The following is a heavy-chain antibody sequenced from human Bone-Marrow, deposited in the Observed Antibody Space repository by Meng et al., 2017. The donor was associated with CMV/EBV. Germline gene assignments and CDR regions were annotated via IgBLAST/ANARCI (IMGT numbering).Heavy chain of an antibody. D-gene: IGHD1-26*01. J-gene: IGHJ4*02. CDR2: INLNSGDT. CDR1: GYTFTAYF. Sequence: ASVKVSCKSFGYTFTAYFVNWVRQAAGQGLEWMGWINLNSGDTNYAQKFRCRVTMTRDTYIDTTYMDVSSLRSYDTAEYYCVRYGGSPNDYWGQGTLVTVSS. V-gene: IGHV1-2*02. CDR3: VRYGGSPNDY.